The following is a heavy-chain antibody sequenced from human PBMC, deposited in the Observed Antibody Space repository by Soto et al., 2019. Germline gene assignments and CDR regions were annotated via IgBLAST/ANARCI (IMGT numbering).Heavy chain of an antibody. V-gene: IGHV3-73*01. CDR2: VRSKANTYAT. D-gene: IGHD3-10*01. CDR1: GSTFSAAT. Sequence: GGSLSLSSTYSGSTFSAATIHWVRQASGKGLEWIGRVRSKANTYATAYGASMKGKFTISRDDSENTAFLQMNSLKAEDTAVYFCTRQRLLWGPFDYWGQGT. CDR3: TRQRLLWGPFDY. J-gene: IGHJ4*02.